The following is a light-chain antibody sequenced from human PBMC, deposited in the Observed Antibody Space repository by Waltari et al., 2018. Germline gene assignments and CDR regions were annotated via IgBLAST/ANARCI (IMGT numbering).Light chain of an antibody. Sequence: QYNLTQPASVSGSTGQSHTISYTRPKGYVIMYNYVSWDQQHPGKAHKIMIYEVSNRPSGVSNRFSGSKSGNTASLTISGLQAEDEADYYCSSYTSSSTLGMFGGGTKLTVL. CDR1: KGYVIMYNY. CDR2: EVS. CDR3: SSYTSSSTLGM. V-gene: IGLV2-14*01. J-gene: IGLJ3*02.